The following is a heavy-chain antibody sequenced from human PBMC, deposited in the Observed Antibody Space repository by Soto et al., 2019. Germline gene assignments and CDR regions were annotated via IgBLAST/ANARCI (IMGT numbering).Heavy chain of an antibody. Sequence: PXATLSLTCAVSGGSISSGSYSWNWIRQPPGKGLEWIGYIYLSGNTYQNPSLNSRATISLDRSKNQFSLRLSSVTAADTAVYYCAREGYYYDSSGFFDQWGQGALVTVSS. V-gene: IGHV4-30-2*01. CDR3: AREGYYYDSSGFFDQ. CDR1: GGSISSGSYS. CDR2: IYLSGNT. J-gene: IGHJ5*02. D-gene: IGHD3-22*01.